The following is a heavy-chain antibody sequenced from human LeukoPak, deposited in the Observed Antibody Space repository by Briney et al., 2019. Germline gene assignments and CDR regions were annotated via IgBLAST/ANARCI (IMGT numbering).Heavy chain of an antibody. CDR2: IYYSGST. V-gene: IGHV4-59*01. CDR1: GGSISSYY. CDR3: ARSSVKLRRFDP. Sequence: PSETLSLTCTVSGGSISSYYWSWIRQPPGKGLEWIGYIYYSGSTNYNPSLKSRVTISVDTSKNQFSLKLSSVTAADTAVYYCARSSVKLRRFDPWGQGTLVTVSS. D-gene: IGHD1-1*01. J-gene: IGHJ5*02.